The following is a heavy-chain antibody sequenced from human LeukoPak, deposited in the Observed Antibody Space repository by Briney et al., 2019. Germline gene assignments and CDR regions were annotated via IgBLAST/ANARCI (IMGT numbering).Heavy chain of an antibody. J-gene: IGHJ6*03. CDR1: GGSFSGYY. V-gene: IGHV4-34*01. CDR3: ARGRQDSSSSSISYYYYYMDV. D-gene: IGHD6-6*01. Sequence: SETLSLTCAVYGGSFSGYYWSWISQPPGKGLEWIGEINHSGSTNYNPSLKSRVTISVDTSKNQFSLKLSSVTAADTAVYYCARGRQDSSSSSISYYYYYMDVWGKGTTVTVSS. CDR2: INHSGST.